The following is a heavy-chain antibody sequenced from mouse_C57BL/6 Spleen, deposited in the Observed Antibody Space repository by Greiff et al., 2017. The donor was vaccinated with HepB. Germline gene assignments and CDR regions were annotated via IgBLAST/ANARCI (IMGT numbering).Heavy chain of an antibody. J-gene: IGHJ2*01. D-gene: IGHD1-1*01. Sequence: EVQWVESGGDLVKPGGSLKLSCAASGFTFSSYGMSWVRQTPDKRLEWVATISSGGSYTYYPDSVKGRFTISRDNAKNTLYLQMSSLKSEDTAMYYCARHRDYGPFDYWGQGTTLTVSS. V-gene: IGHV5-6*01. CDR3: ARHRDYGPFDY. CDR1: GFTFSSYG. CDR2: ISSGGSYT.